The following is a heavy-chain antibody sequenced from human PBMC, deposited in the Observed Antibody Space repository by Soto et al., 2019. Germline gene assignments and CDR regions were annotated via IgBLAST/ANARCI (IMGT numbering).Heavy chain of an antibody. J-gene: IGHJ4*02. CDR2: INHSGST. CDR3: ARGPNYYDSARPDY. Sequence: SETLSLTCAVYGGSFSGYYWSWIRQPPGKGLEWIGEINHSGSTNYNPSLKSRVTISVDTSKNQFSLKLSSVTAADTAVYYCARGPNYYDSARPDYWGQGTLVTVSS. CDR1: GGSFSGYY. D-gene: IGHD3-10*01. V-gene: IGHV4-34*01.